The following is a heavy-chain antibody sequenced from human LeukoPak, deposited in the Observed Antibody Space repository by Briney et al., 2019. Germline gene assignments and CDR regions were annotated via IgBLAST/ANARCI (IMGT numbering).Heavy chain of an antibody. CDR1: GGSISSYY. V-gene: IGHV4-59*01. J-gene: IGHJ4*02. D-gene: IGHD5-18*01. CDR2: IYYSGST. Sequence: SETLSLTCTVSGGSISSYYWSWIRQPPGKGLEWIGYIYYSGSTNYNPSLKSRVTISVDTSKNQFSLKLSSVTAADTAVYYCAREDGYSYGSSYFDYWGQGTLVTVSS. CDR3: AREDGYSYGSSYFDY.